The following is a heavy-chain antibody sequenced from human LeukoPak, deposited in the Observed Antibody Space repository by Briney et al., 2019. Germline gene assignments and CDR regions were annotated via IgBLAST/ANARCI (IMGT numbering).Heavy chain of an antibody. D-gene: IGHD5-12*01. Sequence: PGGSLRLSCASSGFTFSSYAMSWVRQAPGKGLEWVSTIGGTGVRTYYADSVKGRFTISRDNSKNTLYLQINSLRAEDTAVYYCARVVDIGRFDPWGQGTLVTVSS. CDR3: ARVVDIGRFDP. CDR1: GFTFSSYA. CDR2: IGGTGVRT. J-gene: IGHJ5*02. V-gene: IGHV3-23*01.